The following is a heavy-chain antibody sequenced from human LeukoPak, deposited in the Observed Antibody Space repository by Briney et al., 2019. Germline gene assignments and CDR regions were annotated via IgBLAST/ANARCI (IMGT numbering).Heavy chain of an antibody. D-gene: IGHD2-2*01. J-gene: IGHJ3*02. CDR2: VSADSGNT. Sequence: GASVTVSCKASGYTFTTYSFAWVRQAPGQGLEWMGWVSADSGNTNYAQKVQGRVTMTTDTSTSTAYMELRSLRSDDTAVYYCARDGPSPAAHDAFDIWGQGTVVTVSS. V-gene: IGHV1-18*04. CDR3: ARDGPSPAAHDAFDI. CDR1: GYTFTTYS.